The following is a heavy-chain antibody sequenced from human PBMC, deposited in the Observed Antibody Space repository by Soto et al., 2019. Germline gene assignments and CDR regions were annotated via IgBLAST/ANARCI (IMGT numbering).Heavy chain of an antibody. Sequence: QVQLQQWGAGLLKPSETLSLTCAVYGGSFSGYYWSWIRQPPGKGLEWIGEINHSGSTNYNPSLKSRVTISVDTSKNQFSLKLSSVTAADTAVYYCARARGAVAGRHYYYYGMDVW. V-gene: IGHV4-34*01. CDR3: ARARGAVAGRHYYYYGMDV. D-gene: IGHD6-19*01. J-gene: IGHJ6*01. CDR1: GGSFSGYY. CDR2: INHSGST.